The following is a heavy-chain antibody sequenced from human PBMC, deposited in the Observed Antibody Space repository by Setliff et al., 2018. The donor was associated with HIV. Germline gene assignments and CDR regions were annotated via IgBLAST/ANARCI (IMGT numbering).Heavy chain of an antibody. CDR3: ARGVRGTQVLATIGGEDYFYYYMDI. CDR1: GDSLSSDYYY. CDR2: IYYSGST. Sequence: PSETLSLTCTVSGDSLSSDYYYWTWIRQHPEKGLEWIGYIYYSGSTLYNPSLRSRLSMSVDTSNNQFSLKLTSMTAADTAVYYCARGVRGTQVLATIGGEDYFYYYMDIWGKGTTVTVSS. V-gene: IGHV4-31*03. J-gene: IGHJ6*03. D-gene: IGHD5-12*01.